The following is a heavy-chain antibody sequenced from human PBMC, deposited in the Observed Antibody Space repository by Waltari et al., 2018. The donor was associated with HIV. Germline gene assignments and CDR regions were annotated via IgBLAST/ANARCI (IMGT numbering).Heavy chain of an antibody. V-gene: IGHV3-33*01. CDR2: SWYDDLNR. CDR1: GFSLDAYP. CDR3: ATGETKDTWDI. Sequence: QVQLVESGGGVVQTGRYLRLSCEGSGFSLDAYPMHWVSQAPGKGREWVRFSWYDDLNRDYAEPVKGRFTISRDDSKNTVYLQMNSLRAEDTAVYYCATGETKDTWDIWGQGTMVTVSS. D-gene: IGHD2-21*01. J-gene: IGHJ3*02.